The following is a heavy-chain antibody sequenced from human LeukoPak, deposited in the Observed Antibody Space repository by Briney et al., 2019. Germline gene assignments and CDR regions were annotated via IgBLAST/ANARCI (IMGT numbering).Heavy chain of an antibody. D-gene: IGHD2-2*01. CDR2: ISYDGSNK. CDR3: ARESSTSHKTVGGYGMDV. CDR1: GFTFSSYG. V-gene: IGHV3-30*03. J-gene: IGHJ6*04. Sequence: GRSLRLSCAASGFTFSSYGMHWVRQAPGKGLEWVAVISYDGSNKYYADSVKGRFTISRDNSKNTLYLQMNSLRSEDTAVYYCARESSTSHKTVGGYGMDVWGKGTTVTVSS.